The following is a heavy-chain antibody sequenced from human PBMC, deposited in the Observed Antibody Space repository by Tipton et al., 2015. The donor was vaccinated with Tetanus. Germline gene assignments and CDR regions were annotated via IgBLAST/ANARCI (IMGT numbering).Heavy chain of an antibody. CDR2: IYESGST. CDR1: GDSVVSESHL. CDR3: AGPKVKGRSNAFTF. J-gene: IGHJ3*01. D-gene: IGHD2-15*01. V-gene: IGHV4-39*01. Sequence: TLSLTCNVSGDSVVSESHLWGWISQHPGKGLEWIGNIYESGSTFYNPSLKGRVTISIDTTKNQSSLTQRAVSAADTAVYYCAGPKVKGRSNAFTFWGQGSMVTVSP.